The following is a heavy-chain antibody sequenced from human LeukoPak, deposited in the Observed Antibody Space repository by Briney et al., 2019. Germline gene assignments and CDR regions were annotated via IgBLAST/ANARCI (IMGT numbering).Heavy chain of an antibody. D-gene: IGHD3-9*01. CDR1: GGSISSSSYY. Sequence: SETLSLTCTVSGGSISSSSYYWGWIRQPPGKGLEWIGSIYYSGSTYYNPSLKSRVTISVDTSKNQFSLKLSSVTAADTAAYYCARHLDDILTGYPSHYFDYWGQGTLVTVSS. CDR3: ARHLDDILTGYPSHYFDY. V-gene: IGHV4-39*01. CDR2: IYYSGST. J-gene: IGHJ4*02.